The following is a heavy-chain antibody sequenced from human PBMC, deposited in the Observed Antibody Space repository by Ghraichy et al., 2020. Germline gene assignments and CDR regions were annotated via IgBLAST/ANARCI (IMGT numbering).Heavy chain of an antibody. CDR1: GGSISSYY. Sequence: SETLSLTCTVSGGSISSYYWSWIRQPAGKGLEWIGRIYTSGSTNYNPSLKSRVTMSVDTSKNQFSLKLSSVTAADTAVYYCARVKWELLSYYYYGMDVWGQGTTVTVSS. D-gene: IGHD1-26*01. CDR2: IYTSGST. J-gene: IGHJ6*02. V-gene: IGHV4-4*07. CDR3: ARVKWELLSYYYYGMDV.